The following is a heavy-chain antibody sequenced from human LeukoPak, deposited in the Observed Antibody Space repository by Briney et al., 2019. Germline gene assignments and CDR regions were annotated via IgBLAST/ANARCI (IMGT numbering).Heavy chain of an antibody. CDR1: GGSISSYY. V-gene: IGHV4-4*07. CDR2: IYTSGST. CDR3: ARDLSSSGWYNWFDP. D-gene: IGHD6-19*01. Sequence: PSETLPLTCTVSGGSISSYYWSWIRQPAGKGLEWIGRIYTSGSTNYNPSLKSRVTMSVDTSKNQFSLKLSSVTAADTAVYYCARDLSSSGWYNWFDPWGQGTLVTVSS. J-gene: IGHJ5*02.